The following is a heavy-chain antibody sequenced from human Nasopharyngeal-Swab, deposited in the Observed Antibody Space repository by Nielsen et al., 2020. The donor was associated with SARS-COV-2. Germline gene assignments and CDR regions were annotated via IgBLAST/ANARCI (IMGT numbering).Heavy chain of an antibody. D-gene: IGHD2-15*01. Sequence: GESLKISCAASGFTFSNAWMSWVRQAPGKGLEWVGRIKSKTDGGTTDYAAPVKGRFTISRDDSKNTLYLQMNSLRAEDTAVYYCASMLLPRYGMDVWGQGTTVTVSS. V-gene: IGHV3-15*01. J-gene: IGHJ6*02. CDR2: IKSKTDGGTT. CDR3: ASMLLPRYGMDV. CDR1: GFTFSNAW.